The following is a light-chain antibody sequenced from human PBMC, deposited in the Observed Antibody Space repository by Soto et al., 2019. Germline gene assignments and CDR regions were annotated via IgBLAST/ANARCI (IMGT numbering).Light chain of an antibody. CDR1: QGISSY. J-gene: IGKJ1*01. Sequence: HMSPSSSPLSASVGARVTLNYRASQGISSYLAWYQQKPGKAPRLLIHDASTLQSGVPSRFSGSGSGTEFTLTISSLQPEDFATYYCQQLNNYPRTFGQGTKVDI. V-gene: IGKV1-9*01. CDR2: DAS. CDR3: QQLNNYPRT.